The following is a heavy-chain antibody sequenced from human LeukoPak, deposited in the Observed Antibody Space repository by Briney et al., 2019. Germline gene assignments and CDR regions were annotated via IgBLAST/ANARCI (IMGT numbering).Heavy chain of an antibody. V-gene: IGHV3-30-3*01. Sequence: QPGRSLRLSCAASGFTFSSYAMHWVRQAPGKGLEWVAVISYDGSNKYYADSVKGRFTISRDNSKNTLYLQMNSLRAEDTAVYYCARDRTRNWFDPWGQGTLVTVSS. D-gene: IGHD2-2*01. CDR1: GFTFSSYA. CDR3: ARDRTRNWFDP. J-gene: IGHJ5*02. CDR2: ISYDGSNK.